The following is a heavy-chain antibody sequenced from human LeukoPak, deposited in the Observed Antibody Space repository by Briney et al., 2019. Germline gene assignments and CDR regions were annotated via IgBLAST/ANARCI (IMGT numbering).Heavy chain of an antibody. D-gene: IGHD6-13*01. CDR2: IYASGNT. Sequence: SETLSLTCTVSGGSISSYYWSWIRQPPGKGLEWIGRIYASGNTNYNPSLKGRVTMTVDTSKNQFSLNLSSVTAADTVVYYCARGRGSSWYYFDSWGQGTLVTVSS. V-gene: IGHV4-4*07. CDR1: GGSISSYY. CDR3: ARGRGSSWYYFDS. J-gene: IGHJ4*02.